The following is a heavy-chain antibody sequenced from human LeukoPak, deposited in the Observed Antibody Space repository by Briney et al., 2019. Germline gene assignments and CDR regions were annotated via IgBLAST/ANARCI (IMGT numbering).Heavy chain of an antibody. D-gene: IGHD2-15*01. J-gene: IGHJ5*02. Sequence: SETLSLTCTVFGYSITTGYYWGWIRQPPGKGLEWIGSIYHSGSTFYNPSLKSRVTISVDTSKNQFSLKLSSVTAADTAVYYCARRVVAATGGWFDPWGQGSLVTVSS. CDR2: IYHSGST. V-gene: IGHV4-38-2*02. CDR3: ARRVVAATGGWFDP. CDR1: GYSITTGYY.